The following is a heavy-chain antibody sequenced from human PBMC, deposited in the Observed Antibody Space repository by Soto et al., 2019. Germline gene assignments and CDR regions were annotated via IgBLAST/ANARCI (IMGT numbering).Heavy chain of an antibody. D-gene: IGHD3-9*01. CDR2: VNHGGTS. CDR3: ASLNFDILTGYYAFDL. V-gene: IGHV4-34*01. J-gene: IGHJ3*01. CDR1: GGSFSGYY. Sequence: SETLSLTCAVHGGSFSGYYWDWIRQPPGKGLEWIGEVNHGGTSNYNPSLKSRAIISVDTSKNQFSLKLSSVTAADTAIYYCASLNFDILTGYYAFDLWGQGTMVTV.